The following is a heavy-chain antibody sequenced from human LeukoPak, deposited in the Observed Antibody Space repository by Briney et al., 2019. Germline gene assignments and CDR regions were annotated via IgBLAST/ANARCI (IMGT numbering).Heavy chain of an antibody. J-gene: IGHJ4*02. V-gene: IGHV1-2*02. CDR2: INPNSGGT. CDR3: ARGRWFGELLSPFDY. CDR1: GYTFTGYY. D-gene: IGHD3-10*01. Sequence: ASVKVSCKSSGYTFTGYYMHWVRQAPGQGLEWMGWINPNSGGTNYAQKFQGRVTMTRDTSISTAYMELSRLRSDDTAVYYCARGRWFGELLSPFDYWGQGTLVTVSS.